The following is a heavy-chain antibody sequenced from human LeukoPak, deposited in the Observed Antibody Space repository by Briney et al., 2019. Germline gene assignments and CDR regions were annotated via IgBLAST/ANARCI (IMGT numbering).Heavy chain of an antibody. J-gene: IGHJ4*02. CDR1: GGSISSSSAY. CDR3: ARDLGYPF. D-gene: IGHD3-16*01. Sequence: ETLSLTCTVSGGSISSSSAYWGWIRQAPGKGLEWVSLIYSGGGTYYADSVKGRFTISRDSSKNTLFLQMNSLRAKDTAVYYCARDLGYPFWGQGTLVTVSS. CDR2: IYSGGGT. V-gene: IGHV3-53*01.